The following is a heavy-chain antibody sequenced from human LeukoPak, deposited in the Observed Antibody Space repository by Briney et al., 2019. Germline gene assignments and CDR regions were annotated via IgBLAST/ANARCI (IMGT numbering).Heavy chain of an antibody. D-gene: IGHD6-13*01. J-gene: IGHJ4*02. CDR3: AKGRYVGIAAPYPFDY. CDR2: IRYDGSNK. Sequence: PGGSLRLSCAASGFTFSSDGMHWVRQAPGKGLEWVKFIRYDGSNKYYTDSVKGRLTISRDNSKNTLYLQMNSLRAEDTAVYYCAKGRYVGIAAPYPFDYWGQGTLVTVSS. V-gene: IGHV3-30*02. CDR1: GFTFSSDG.